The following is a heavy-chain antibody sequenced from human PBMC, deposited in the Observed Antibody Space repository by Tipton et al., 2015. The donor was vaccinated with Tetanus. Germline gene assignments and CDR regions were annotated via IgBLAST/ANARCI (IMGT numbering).Heavy chain of an antibody. CDR3: ARDGGYYYGDYASFDY. D-gene: IGHD4-17*01. CDR1: GFTVSSNY. Sequence: QLVQSGGGLVKPGGSLRLSCAASGFTVSSNYMSWVRQAPGKGLEWVSVIYSGGSTYYADSVKGRFTISRDNSKKTLYLQMNSLRAEDTAVYYCARDGGYYYGDYASFDYWGQGTLVTVSS. V-gene: IGHV3-53*01. J-gene: IGHJ4*02. CDR2: IYSGGST.